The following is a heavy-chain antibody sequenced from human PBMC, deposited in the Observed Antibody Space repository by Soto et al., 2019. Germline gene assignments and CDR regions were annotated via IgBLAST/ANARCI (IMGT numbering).Heavy chain of an antibody. D-gene: IGHD6-13*01. Sequence: SETLSLTCAVSGYSISSGYYWGWIRQPPGKGLEWIGSIYHSGSTYYNPSLKSRVTISVDTSKNQFSLKLSSVTAADTAVYYCARDRTAAGQYYYYYYGMDVWGQGTTVTVSS. J-gene: IGHJ6*02. CDR2: IYHSGST. V-gene: IGHV4-38-2*02. CDR1: GYSISSGYY. CDR3: ARDRTAAGQYYYYYYGMDV.